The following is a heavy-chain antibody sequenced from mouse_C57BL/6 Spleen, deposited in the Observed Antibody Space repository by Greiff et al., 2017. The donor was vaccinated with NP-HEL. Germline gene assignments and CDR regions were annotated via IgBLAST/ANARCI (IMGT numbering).Heavy chain of an antibody. Sequence: QVQLQQSGAELVRPGSSVKLSCKASGYTFTSYWLDWMKQRPGQGLEWIGNIYPSDGGTHYNQKFKDKATLTVDKSASTAYMQLSSLTSEDSAVYYCAFDYGAYWGQGTLVAVSA. CDR3: AFDYGAY. V-gene: IGHV1-61*01. CDR1: GYTFTSYW. D-gene: IGHD2-4*01. J-gene: IGHJ3*01. CDR2: IYPSDGGT.